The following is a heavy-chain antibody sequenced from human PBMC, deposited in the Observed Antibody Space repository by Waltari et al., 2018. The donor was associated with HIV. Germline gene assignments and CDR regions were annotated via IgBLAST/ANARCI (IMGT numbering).Heavy chain of an antibody. Sequence: QLQVQESGPGLVKPSETLSLTCTVSGGSISSSSDYWGWIRQPPGKGLEWIGSFYYTGNTYYNPSLKSRVTISVDTSKNQFSLKLTSVTAADTAVYYCSRLSYFDSSGYYDYWGQGTLVTVSS. CDR1: GGSISSSSDY. J-gene: IGHJ4*02. CDR3: SRLSYFDSSGYYDY. D-gene: IGHD3-22*01. CDR2: FYYTGNT. V-gene: IGHV4-39*01.